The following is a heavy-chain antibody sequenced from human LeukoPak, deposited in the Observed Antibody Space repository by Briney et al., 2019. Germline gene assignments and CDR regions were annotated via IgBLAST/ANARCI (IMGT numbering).Heavy chain of an antibody. Sequence: SETLSLTCTVSGGSISSYYWSWIRQPPGKGLEWIGYIYYSGSTNYSPSLKSRVTISVDTSKNQFSLKLSSVTAADTAVYYCARGVAARPGFWFDPWGQGTLVTVSS. J-gene: IGHJ5*02. D-gene: IGHD6-6*01. CDR1: GGSISSYY. CDR2: IYYSGST. CDR3: ARGVAARPGFWFDP. V-gene: IGHV4-59*01.